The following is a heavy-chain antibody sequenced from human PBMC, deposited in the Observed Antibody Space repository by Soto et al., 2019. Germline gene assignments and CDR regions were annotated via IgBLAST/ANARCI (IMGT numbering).Heavy chain of an antibody. Sequence: QVQLQESGPGLVKPSETLSLTCTVSGGSIPNYYCSWFRQPPGKGLEWIGYIRYVGYSVYNLSLKRRVTMSMDTSKTQFSLMLESVTVTDTAVYYCARHGFGSLHGLVDVWGQGITVIVSS. D-gene: IGHD3-10*01. J-gene: IGHJ6*02. CDR1: GGSIPNYY. CDR3: ARHGFGSLHGLVDV. CDR2: IRYVGYS. V-gene: IGHV4-59*08.